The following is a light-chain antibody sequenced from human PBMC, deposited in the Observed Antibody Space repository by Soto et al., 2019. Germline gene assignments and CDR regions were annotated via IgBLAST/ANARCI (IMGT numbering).Light chain of an antibody. CDR2: GAS. Sequence: EMVMTQSPATLSVSAGEIATLSCRASQSVLRNLAWYKQKPGQAPRLLIYGASTRATGIPARFSGSGSGTECTLTSSSLKSEDVAVYDGQKYHNWPWTVGQGTKVVIK. CDR1: QSVLRN. J-gene: IGKJ1*01. V-gene: IGKV3-15*01. CDR3: QKYHNWPWT.